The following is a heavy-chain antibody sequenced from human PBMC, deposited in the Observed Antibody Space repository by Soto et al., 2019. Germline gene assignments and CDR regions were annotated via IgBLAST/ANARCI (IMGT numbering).Heavy chain of an antibody. CDR2: IYSGGST. J-gene: IGHJ4*02. CDR3: ARGSPGYYDILTGYSHFDY. D-gene: IGHD3-9*01. CDR1: GFTVSSNY. V-gene: IGHV3-53*04. Sequence: GGSLRLSCAASGFTVSSNYMSWVRQAPGKGLEWVSVIYSGGSTYYADSVKGRFTISRHNSKNTLYLQMNSLRAEDTAVYYCARGSPGYYDILTGYSHFDYWGQGTLVTVSS.